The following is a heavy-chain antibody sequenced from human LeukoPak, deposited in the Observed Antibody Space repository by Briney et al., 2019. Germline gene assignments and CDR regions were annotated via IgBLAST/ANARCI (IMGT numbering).Heavy chain of an antibody. Sequence: PGGSLRLSCAASGFTFSSYAMSWVRQVPGEGLVWVSRIYSDESTTSYADSVKGRFTISRDNAKNTLFLQMNSLRVEDTGVYYCARDIALADTGPHFDFWGQGALVTVSS. CDR2: IYSDESTT. V-gene: IGHV3-74*01. D-gene: IGHD6-19*01. J-gene: IGHJ4*02. CDR3: ARDIALADTGPHFDF. CDR1: GFTFSSYA.